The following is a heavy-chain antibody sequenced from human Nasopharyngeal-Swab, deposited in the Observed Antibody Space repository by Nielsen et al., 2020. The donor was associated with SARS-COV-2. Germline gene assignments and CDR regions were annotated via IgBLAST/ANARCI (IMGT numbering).Heavy chain of an antibody. V-gene: IGHV3-43*01. D-gene: IGHD3-3*01. CDR2: ISGDGDSA. J-gene: IGHJ3*01. Sequence: PGKGLEWVSLISGDGDSASYRDSAKGRFTISRENNKNSLYLQMNSLTVEDTALYYCAKPFWSGYYSGDSFDFWGQGTMVTVSS. CDR3: AKPFWSGYYSGDSFDF.